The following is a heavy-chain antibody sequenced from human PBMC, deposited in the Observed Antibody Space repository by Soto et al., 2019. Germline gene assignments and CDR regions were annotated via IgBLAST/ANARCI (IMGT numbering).Heavy chain of an antibody. CDR1: GYSFSNHW. CDR2: IYPGDSDM. CDR3: AGPGGGAAVNGMDV. Sequence: GESLKISCEGVGYSFSNHWIAWVRQMPEKGLEWMGTIYPGDSDMRYSPSFRGQVTISVDKSISTAYLQWSSLKASDTAIYYCAGPGGGAAVNGMDVWGQGTTVTVSS. J-gene: IGHJ6*02. D-gene: IGHD6-13*01. V-gene: IGHV5-51*01.